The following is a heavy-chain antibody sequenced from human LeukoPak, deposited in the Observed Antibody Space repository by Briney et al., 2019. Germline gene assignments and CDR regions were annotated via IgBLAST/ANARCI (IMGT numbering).Heavy chain of an antibody. Sequence: GGSLRLSCAASDFTVSSNYMCWVRQAPGKGLEWVSDIYGGGSTYYADSAKGRFTNSRDNSKNTPYLQMNSRRAEDTTVYYCARAGWGYSYGGYGSWGQGTLVTVS. CDR3: ARAGWGYSYGGYGS. J-gene: IGHJ5*02. D-gene: IGHD5-18*01. V-gene: IGHV3-53*01. CDR1: DFTVSSNY. CDR2: IYGGGST.